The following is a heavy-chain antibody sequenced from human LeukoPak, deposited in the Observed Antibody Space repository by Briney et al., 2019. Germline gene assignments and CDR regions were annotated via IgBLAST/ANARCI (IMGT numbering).Heavy chain of an antibody. CDR3: ARARTVYGEYYFDY. Sequence: SETLSLTCTVSGGSISSYYWSWIRQPPGEGLEWIGYIYYSGSTNYNPSLKSRVTISVDTSKNQFSLKLSSVTAADTAVYYCARARTVYGEYYFDYWGQGTLVTVSS. D-gene: IGHD3-10*01. CDR1: GGSISSYY. J-gene: IGHJ4*02. CDR2: IYYSGST. V-gene: IGHV4-59*01.